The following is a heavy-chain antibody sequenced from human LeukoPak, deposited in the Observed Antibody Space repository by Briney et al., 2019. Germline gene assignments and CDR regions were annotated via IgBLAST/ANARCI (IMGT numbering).Heavy chain of an antibody. Sequence: PSETLSLTCTGSGYSISSGYFWGWIRQPPGKGLEWIGEIYHSGSTYYTPSLKSRVTISIDTSKNQFSLKLSSVTAADTAVYYCARAYSSSWYFNWFDPWGQGTLVTVSS. V-gene: IGHV4-38-2*02. CDR1: GYSISSGYF. CDR2: IYHSGST. CDR3: ARAYSSSWYFNWFDP. J-gene: IGHJ5*02. D-gene: IGHD6-13*01.